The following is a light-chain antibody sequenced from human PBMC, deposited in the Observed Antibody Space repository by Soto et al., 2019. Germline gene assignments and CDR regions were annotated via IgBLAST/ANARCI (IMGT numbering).Light chain of an antibody. Sequence: QSVLTQPPSTSGTPGQRVTIPCSGSGSNIGRNSVTWYQRLPGTAPKLLVYRNNQRPSGVPERFSGSKSGTSASLAISDLQSEDEDDYYCATWDDSLSGVEFGGGTKVTVL. J-gene: IGLJ3*02. V-gene: IGLV1-44*01. CDR2: RNN. CDR3: ATWDDSLSGVE. CDR1: GSNIGRNS.